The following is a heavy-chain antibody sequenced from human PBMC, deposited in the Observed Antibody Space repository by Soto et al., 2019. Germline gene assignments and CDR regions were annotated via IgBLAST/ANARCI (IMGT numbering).Heavy chain of an antibody. D-gene: IGHD3-10*01. CDR3: AKVAVDHYYGFFDY. CDR1: GFTFSSYG. Sequence: PGGSLRLSCAASGFTFSSYGMHWVRRAPGKGLEWVAVISYDGGNKYYADSLKGRFTISRDNSKNTFYLQMNSLRAEDTAVYYCAKVAVDHYYGFFDYWGQGTLVTVSS. J-gene: IGHJ4*02. V-gene: IGHV3-33*06. CDR2: ISYDGGNK.